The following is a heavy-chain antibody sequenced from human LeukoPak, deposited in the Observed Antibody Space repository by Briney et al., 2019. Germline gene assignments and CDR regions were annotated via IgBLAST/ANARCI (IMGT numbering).Heavy chain of an antibody. CDR1: GFTFSSYA. CDR3: AIYCGTSSFCAGLEY. D-gene: IGHD2-2*01. V-gene: IGHV3-23*01. J-gene: IGHJ4*02. Sequence: GGSLRLSCVASGFTFSSYAMTWVRQAPGKGLEWVSAISGSGRTTYYADSVKGRFTISRDNSKNTLYLQMNSLRAEDTAVYYCAIYCGTSSFCAGLEYWGQGTLVTVSS. CDR2: ISGSGRTT.